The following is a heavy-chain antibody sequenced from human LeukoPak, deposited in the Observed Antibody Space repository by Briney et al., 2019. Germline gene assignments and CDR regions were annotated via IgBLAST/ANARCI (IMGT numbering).Heavy chain of an antibody. V-gene: IGHV4-38-2*02. CDR3: ARNISGLGLYSHHAYDPAGAFDI. CDR2: IYNSGST. D-gene: IGHD1-20*01. CDR1: GYSFNSVYY. Sequence: SETLSLTCTVSGYSFNSVYYWAWIRQPPGKGLEWVGIIYNSGSTSYNPSLKSRVTLSLDTSKNQFSLRLTSVTAADTAVYYCARNISGLGLYSHHAYDPAGAFDIWGQGTMVTVSS. J-gene: IGHJ3*02.